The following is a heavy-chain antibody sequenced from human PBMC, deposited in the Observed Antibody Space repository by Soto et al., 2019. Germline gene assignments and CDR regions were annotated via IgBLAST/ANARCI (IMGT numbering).Heavy chain of an antibody. CDR2: IWYDGSNK. V-gene: IGHV3-33*01. D-gene: IGHD6-13*01. Sequence: QVQLVESGGGVVQPGRSLRLSCAASGFTFSSYGMHWVRQAPGKGLEWVAVIWYDGSNKYYADSVKGRFTISRDNSKNSVYLQMNRLRAEDTAVYYCARDRVLGGGQQLVRLAYWGQGTLVTVSS. J-gene: IGHJ4*02. CDR3: ARDRVLGGGQQLVRLAY. CDR1: GFTFSSYG.